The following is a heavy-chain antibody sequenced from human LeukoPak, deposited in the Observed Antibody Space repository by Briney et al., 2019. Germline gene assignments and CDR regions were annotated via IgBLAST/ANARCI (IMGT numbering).Heavy chain of an antibody. D-gene: IGHD3-9*01. CDR2: ISYDGKNE. CDR1: GFTFSNFG. Sequence: PGGSLRLSCAASGFTFSNFGMHWVRQAPGKGLEWVAVISYDGKNEYYTDSVKGRFTISRDNAKNTLYLQMNSLRAEDTAVYYCAKERRYYDILTGQAGYYYYYMDVWGKGTTVTVSS. V-gene: IGHV3-30*18. CDR3: AKERRYYDILTGQAGYYYYYMDV. J-gene: IGHJ6*03.